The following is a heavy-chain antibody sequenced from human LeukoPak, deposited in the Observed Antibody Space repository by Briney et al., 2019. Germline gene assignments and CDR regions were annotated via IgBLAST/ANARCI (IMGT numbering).Heavy chain of an antibody. CDR3: ARGLSGYSSSLGY. D-gene: IGHD6-6*01. J-gene: IGHJ4*02. CDR1: EFTFSSYG. V-gene: IGHV3-30*02. Sequence: GGSLRLSCAASEFTFSSYGMHWVRQTPGRGLEWVAFIRYDGSTKYYRDSVKGRFTISRDNSKNTMYLQMNSLRGEDTAVYYCARGLSGYSSSLGYWGQGTLVTVSS. CDR2: IRYDGSTK.